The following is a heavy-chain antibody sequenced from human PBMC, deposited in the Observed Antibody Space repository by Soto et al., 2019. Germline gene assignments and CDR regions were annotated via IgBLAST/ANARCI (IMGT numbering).Heavy chain of an antibody. J-gene: IGHJ6*02. CDR3: ARDIAAAGPREDYYYYGMDV. Sequence: ASVKVSCKASGYSFTDYHIHWVRQAPGQGLEWLGRINPKSGGTSTAQKFQGWVTMTRDTSISTAYMELSRLRSDDTAVYYCARDIAAAGPREDYYYYGMDVWGQGTTVTVS. CDR2: INPKSGGT. D-gene: IGHD6-13*01. CDR1: GYSFTDYH. V-gene: IGHV1-2*04.